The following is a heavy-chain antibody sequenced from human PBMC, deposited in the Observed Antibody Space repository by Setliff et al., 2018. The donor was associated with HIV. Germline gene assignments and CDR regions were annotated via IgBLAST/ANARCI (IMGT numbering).Heavy chain of an antibody. Sequence: SETLSLTCSVSGGSISRSFYYWGWIRQPPGKGLEWIGSFHYSGSTSYNPSLKSRVAISVDTSKSQFSLKMTSVTAADTAVYYCARGLSVYSYANVYYYHGMDVWGQGTTVTVSS. J-gene: IGHJ6*02. D-gene: IGHD5-18*01. CDR1: GGSISRSFYY. CDR3: ARGLSVYSYANVYYYHGMDV. V-gene: IGHV4-39*01. CDR2: FHYSGST.